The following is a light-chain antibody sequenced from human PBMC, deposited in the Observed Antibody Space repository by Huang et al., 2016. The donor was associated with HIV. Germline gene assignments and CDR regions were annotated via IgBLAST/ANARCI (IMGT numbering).Light chain of an antibody. Sequence: IQLTQSPSSLSASVGDRVTITCRASQGISSFLAWYQQKPGKAPKLLLYSASTLQSGVPSTFSGSGAGTDFTLTISSLQPEDFATYHCQQLNSYPPTFGQGTKVEIK. CDR1: QGISSF. V-gene: IGKV1-9*01. J-gene: IGKJ1*01. CDR3: QQLNSYPPT. CDR2: SAS.